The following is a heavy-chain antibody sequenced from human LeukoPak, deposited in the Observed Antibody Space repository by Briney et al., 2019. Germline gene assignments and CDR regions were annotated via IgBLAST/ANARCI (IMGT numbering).Heavy chain of an antibody. CDR2: ISGDGSMT. D-gene: IGHD5-12*01. J-gene: IGHJ6*03. CDR1: GFTFGVFA. CDR3: SKGGPYEDGSGPLNV. Sequence: GGSLRLSCAASGFTFGVFAMHWVRDVPGEGLKCVSLISGDGSMTHYADSAKGGFTISRDNRQNNLYLQLKSLTTENTAFFYCSKGGPYEDGSGPLNVGGKATTVTV. V-gene: IGHV3-43*02.